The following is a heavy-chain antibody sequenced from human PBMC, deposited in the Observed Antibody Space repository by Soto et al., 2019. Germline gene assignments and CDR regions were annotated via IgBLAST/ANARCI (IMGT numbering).Heavy chain of an antibody. CDR2: IYYSGST. V-gene: IGHV4-31*03. J-gene: IGHJ4*02. CDR1: GGSISSGGYY. CDR3: ARETYYYDSSGYLYYFDY. Sequence: QVQLQESGPGLMKPSQTLSLTCTVSGGSISSGGYYWSWIRQHPGKGLEWIGYIYYSGSTYYNPSLKSRVTISVDTSKNQFSLKLSSVTAADTAVYYCARETYYYDSSGYLYYFDYWGQGTLVTVSS. D-gene: IGHD3-22*01.